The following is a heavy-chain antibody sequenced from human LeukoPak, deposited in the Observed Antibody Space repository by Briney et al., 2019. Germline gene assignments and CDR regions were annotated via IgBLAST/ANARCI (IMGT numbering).Heavy chain of an antibody. D-gene: IGHD3-9*01. J-gene: IGHJ3*02. CDR1: GFTFDDYA. V-gene: IGHV3-9*01. CDR3: ARGRRFDWLLFVFEI. Sequence: GGSLRLSCAASGFTFDDYAMHWVRQAPGKGLEWVSGISWNSGSIGYADSMKGRFTISRDNARNSLYLQMSSLRVEDTALYYCARGRRFDWLLFVFEIWGQGTMVTVSS. CDR2: ISWNSGSI.